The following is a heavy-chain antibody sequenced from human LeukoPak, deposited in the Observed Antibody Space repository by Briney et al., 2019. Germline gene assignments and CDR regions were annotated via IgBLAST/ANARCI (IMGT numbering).Heavy chain of an antibody. CDR2: ISGSGGST. CDR1: GFTFSTYA. CDR3: AAGSTAAGILDL. J-gene: IGHJ5*02. Sequence: GGSLRLSCAASGFTFSTYAMSWVRQAPGKGLEWVSAISGSGGSTYYADSVKGRFTISRDNSKNTLYLQMNSLRAEDTAVYYCAAGSTAAGILDLWGQGTLVTVSS. V-gene: IGHV3-23*01. D-gene: IGHD6-13*01.